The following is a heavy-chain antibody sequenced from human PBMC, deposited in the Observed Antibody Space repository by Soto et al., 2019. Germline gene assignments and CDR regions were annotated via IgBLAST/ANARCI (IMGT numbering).Heavy chain of an antibody. D-gene: IGHD3-3*01. CDR3: ARTTTSGYYLSYYYYYMDV. CDR2: ISAYNGNT. CDR1: GYTFTSYG. Sequence: ASVKVSCKASGYTFTSYGISWVRQAPGQGLEWMGWISAYNGNTNYAQKLQGRVTMTTDTSTSTAYMELRSLRSDDTAVYYCARTTTSGYYLSYYYYYMDVWGKGTTVTVSS. J-gene: IGHJ6*03. V-gene: IGHV1-18*01.